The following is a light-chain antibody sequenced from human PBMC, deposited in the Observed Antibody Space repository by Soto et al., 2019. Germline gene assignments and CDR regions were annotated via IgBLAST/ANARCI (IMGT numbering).Light chain of an antibody. CDR2: EVS. Sequence: QSVLTQPPSASGSPGQSVTISCTGTSSDVGGYNYVSWYQQHPGKAPKLMIYEVSKRPSGVPDRFSGSKSGNTASLTVSGLQAEDEADYCCSSYAGSTPHVFGTGTKLTVL. V-gene: IGLV2-8*01. CDR1: SSDVGGYNY. J-gene: IGLJ1*01. CDR3: SSYAGSTPHV.